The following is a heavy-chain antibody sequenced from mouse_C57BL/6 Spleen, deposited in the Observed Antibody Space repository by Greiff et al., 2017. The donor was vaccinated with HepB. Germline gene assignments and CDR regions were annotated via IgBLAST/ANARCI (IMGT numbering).Heavy chain of an antibody. CDR3: ARGIYEGYYGFAY. D-gene: IGHD2-3*01. V-gene: IGHV5-17*01. Sequence: DVMLVESGGGLVKPGGSLKLSCAASGFTFSDYGMHWVRQAPEKGLEWVAYISSGSSTIYYADTVKGRFTISRDNAKNTLFLQMTSLRSEDTAMYYCARGIYEGYYGFAYWGQGTLVTVSA. CDR2: ISSGSSTI. CDR1: GFTFSDYG. J-gene: IGHJ3*01.